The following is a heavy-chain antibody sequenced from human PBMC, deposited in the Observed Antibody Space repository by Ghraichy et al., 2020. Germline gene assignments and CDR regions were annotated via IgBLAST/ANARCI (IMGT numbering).Heavy chain of an antibody. CDR2: INHSGST. CDR3: ARGGGYVRWYYGMDV. CDR1: GGSFSGYY. J-gene: IGHJ6*02. Sequence: SETLSLTCAVYGGSFSGYYWSWIRQPPGKGLEWIGEINHSGSTNYNPSLKSRVTISVDTSKNQFSLKLSSVTAADTAVYYCARGGGYVRWYYGMDVWGQGTTVTVSS. D-gene: IGHD5-12*01. V-gene: IGHV4-34*01.